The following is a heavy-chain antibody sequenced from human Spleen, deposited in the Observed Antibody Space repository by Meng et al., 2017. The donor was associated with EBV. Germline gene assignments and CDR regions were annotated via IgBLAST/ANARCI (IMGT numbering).Heavy chain of an antibody. Sequence: LEVEESGPGLVQPSETLSLTFTVSGDSISSFSYWGWIRQPPGRGLEWIGSVHYTGSTYYSPSLKSRVTVSVDTSKNQFSLRLTSVTAADTAVYYCARPFPSWQSPRLDPFGAWGQGTLVTVSS. V-gene: IGHV4-39*01. J-gene: IGHJ5*02. CDR2: VHYTGST. CDR3: ARPFPSWQSPRLDPFGA. CDR1: GDSISSFSY. D-gene: IGHD6-19*01.